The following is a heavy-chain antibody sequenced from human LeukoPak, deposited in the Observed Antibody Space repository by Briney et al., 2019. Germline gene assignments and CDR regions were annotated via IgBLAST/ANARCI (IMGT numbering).Heavy chain of an antibody. J-gene: IGHJ4*02. V-gene: IGHV1-18*01. D-gene: IGHD3-10*01. CDR3: ARESYNSGSYYNDY. CDR1: GYTFTSYG. Sequence: ASVKVSCKASGYTFTSYGISWVRQAPGQGLEWMGWISVYNGNTNYAQKLQGRVTMTTDTSTSTAYMELRSLRSDDTALYYCARESYNSGSYYNDYWGQGTLVTVSS. CDR2: ISVYNGNT.